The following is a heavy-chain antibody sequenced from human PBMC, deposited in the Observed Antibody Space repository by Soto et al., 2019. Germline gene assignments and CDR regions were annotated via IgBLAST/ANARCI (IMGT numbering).Heavy chain of an antibody. CDR1: GYGFTIYC. Sequence: PGESLRISCQVSGYGFTIYCIVWVLHMPGKGLECMGIIYPGDSDTRYSPSFQGQVTISADKSISTAYLQWSSLKASDTAMYYCERLGAAPVGYYFEYWGQGTLVTVSS. CDR2: IYPGDSDT. V-gene: IGHV5-51*01. J-gene: IGHJ4*02. D-gene: IGHD6-13*01. CDR3: ERLGAAPVGYYFEY.